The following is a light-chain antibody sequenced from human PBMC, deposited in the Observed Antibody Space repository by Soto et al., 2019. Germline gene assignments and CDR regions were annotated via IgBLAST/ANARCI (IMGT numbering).Light chain of an antibody. CDR1: QSVSSN. CDR3: QQYNDWPT. V-gene: IGKV3-15*01. J-gene: IGKJ4*01. Sequence: ETVMTQSPATLSVSPGERATLSCRASQSVSSNLAWYQQKPGQAPRLLIYGASARATGVPARFSGSGSGTEFPLTISSLQSEDFALYYCQQYNDWPTFGGGTKVEIK. CDR2: GAS.